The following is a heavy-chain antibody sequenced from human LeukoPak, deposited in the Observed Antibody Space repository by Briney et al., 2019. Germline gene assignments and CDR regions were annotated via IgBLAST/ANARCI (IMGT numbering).Heavy chain of an antibody. V-gene: IGHV4-34*01. Sequence: KPSETLSLTCAVYGGSFSGYYWSWIRRPPGNGLEWIGEINHSGSTNYNPSLKSRLDMSVDTSKKQFSLKLSSVTAADTAVYYCARGRLGYCSSTSCSNKAFWSGYYVWGQGTLVTVSS. CDR1: GGSFSGYY. D-gene: IGHD2-2*01. J-gene: IGHJ4*02. CDR2: INHSGST. CDR3: ARGRLGYCSSTSCSNKAFWSGYYV.